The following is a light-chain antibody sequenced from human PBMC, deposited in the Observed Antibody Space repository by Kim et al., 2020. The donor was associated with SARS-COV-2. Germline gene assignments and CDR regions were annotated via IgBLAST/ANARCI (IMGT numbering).Light chain of an antibody. CDR3: QQYGSSPG. CDR2: GAS. J-gene: IGKJ3*01. V-gene: IGKV3-20*01. CDR1: QRVSSSY. Sequence: LSPGERATLSCRASQRVSSSYLAWYQQKPGQALRLLIYGASSRATGIPDRFSGSGSGTDFTLTISRLEPEDFAVYYCQQYGSSPGFGPGTKVDIK.